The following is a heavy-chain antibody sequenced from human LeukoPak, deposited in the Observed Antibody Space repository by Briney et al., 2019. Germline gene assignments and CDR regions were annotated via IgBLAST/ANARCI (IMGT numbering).Heavy chain of an antibody. J-gene: IGHJ6*03. CDR1: GFTFDDYA. V-gene: IGHV3-43*02. CDR2: ISGDGGST. CDR3: AKGADPLQFDFGVFLYYHYYYMDV. Sequence: TGGSLRLSCAASGFTFDDYAMHWVRQAPGKGLEWVSLISGDGGSTYYADSVKGRFTISRDNSKNSLYLQMNSLRTEDTALYYCAKGADPLQFDFGVFLYYHYYYMDVWGKGTTVTVSS. D-gene: IGHD5-24*01.